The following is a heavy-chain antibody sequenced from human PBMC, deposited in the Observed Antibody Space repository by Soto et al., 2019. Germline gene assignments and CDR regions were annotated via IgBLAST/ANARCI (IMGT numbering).Heavy chain of an antibody. D-gene: IGHD3-10*01. CDR3: ARDGRSPGVIRD. V-gene: IGHV4-31*03. Sequence: QVQLQESGPGLVKPSQTLSLTCTVSGGSISSGGYYWSWIRQHPGKGLEWIGYIYYSGSTYYNPSLKSRVNISVDTSENQFSLKLSSVTAADTAVYYCARDGRSPGVIRDWGQGTLVTVSS. J-gene: IGHJ4*02. CDR1: GGSISSGGYY. CDR2: IYYSGST.